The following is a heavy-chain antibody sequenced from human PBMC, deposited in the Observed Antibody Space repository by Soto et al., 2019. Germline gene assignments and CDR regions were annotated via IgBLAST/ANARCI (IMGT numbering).Heavy chain of an antibody. D-gene: IGHD3-22*01. J-gene: IGHJ4*02. CDR3: ARDRFAYYDSRETGFDY. CDR1: GYTFTSYG. Sequence: QVQLVQSGAEVKKPGASVKVSCKASGYTFTSYGISWVRQAPEQGLEWMGWISAYNGNTNYAQKLQGRVTMTTDTSRSRXYMELRSLRSDDTAVYYWARDRFAYYDSRETGFDYWGQGTLVTVSS. V-gene: IGHV1-18*01. CDR2: ISAYNGNT.